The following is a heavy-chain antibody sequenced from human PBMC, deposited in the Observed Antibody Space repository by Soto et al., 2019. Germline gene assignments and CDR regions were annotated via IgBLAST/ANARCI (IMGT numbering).Heavy chain of an antibody. CDR2: IYYSGST. Sequence: SETLSLTCTVSGGSISSGDYYWSWIRQPPGKGLEWIGYIYYSGSTYYNPSLRSRVTISVDTSKNQFSLKLSSVTAADTAVYYCARYLGRITGTIDPWGQGTLVTVS. D-gene: IGHD1-7*01. CDR1: GGSISSGDYY. CDR3: ARYLGRITGTIDP. J-gene: IGHJ5*02. V-gene: IGHV4-30-4*01.